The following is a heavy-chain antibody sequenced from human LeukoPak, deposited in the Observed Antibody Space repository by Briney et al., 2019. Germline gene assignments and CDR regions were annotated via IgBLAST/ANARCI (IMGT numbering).Heavy chain of an antibody. Sequence: SETLSLTCTVSGYSISSGYYWSWIRQPPGKGLEWIGYIYYSGSTNYNPSLKSRVTISVDTSKNQFSLKLSSVTAADTAVYYCARHAPGIAAAGTREGLDYWGQGTLVTVSS. CDR2: IYYSGST. D-gene: IGHD6-13*01. CDR3: ARHAPGIAAAGTREGLDY. J-gene: IGHJ4*02. CDR1: GYSISSGYY. V-gene: IGHV4-59*08.